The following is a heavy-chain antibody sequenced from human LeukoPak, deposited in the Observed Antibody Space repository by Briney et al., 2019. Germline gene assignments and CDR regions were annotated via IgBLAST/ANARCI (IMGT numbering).Heavy chain of an antibody. CDR1: GFAFSSYA. CDR2: ISYDGSNK. CDR3: ARWGPPTTVTTSDY. J-gene: IGHJ4*02. D-gene: IGHD4-11*01. Sequence: GRSLRLSCAASGFAFSSYAMHWVRQAPGKGLEWVAVISYDGSNKYYADSVKGRFTISRDNSKNTLYLQMNSLRAEDAAVYYCARWGPPTTVTTSDYWGQGTLVTVSS. V-gene: IGHV3-30*04.